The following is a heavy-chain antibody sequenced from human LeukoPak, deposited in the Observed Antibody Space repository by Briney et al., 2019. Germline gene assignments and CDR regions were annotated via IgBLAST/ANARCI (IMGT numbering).Heavy chain of an antibody. Sequence: SETLSLTCAVSGGSISSYYWSRIRQSPGRGLEYIGHIYYNGRTDYNPSLKSRVTISVDTSRNQFSLKLNSVTAADTAVYFCARWYCSRGTCYYLDYWGQGTLVTVSS. J-gene: IGHJ4*02. V-gene: IGHV4-59*01. CDR3: ARWYCSRGTCYYLDY. CDR1: GGSISSYY. D-gene: IGHD2-2*01. CDR2: IYYNGRT.